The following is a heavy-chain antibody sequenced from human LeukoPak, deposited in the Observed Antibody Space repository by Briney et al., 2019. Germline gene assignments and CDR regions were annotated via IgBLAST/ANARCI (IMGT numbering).Heavy chain of an antibody. CDR3: ARDSGGTGDAYFDY. CDR1: GYTFTGYY. D-gene: IGHD1-1*01. V-gene: IGHV1-2*02. Sequence: ASVKVSCKASGYTFTGYYMHWVRQAPGQGLEWMGWINPNSGGTNYAQKFQGRVTMTRDTSISTAYMELSRLRSDDTAVYYCARDSGGTGDAYFDYWGQGTLVTVSS. CDR2: INPNSGGT. J-gene: IGHJ4*02.